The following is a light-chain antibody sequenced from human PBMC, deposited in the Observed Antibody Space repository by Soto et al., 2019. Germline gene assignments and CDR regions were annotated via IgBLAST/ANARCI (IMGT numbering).Light chain of an antibody. J-gene: IGKJ4*01. V-gene: IGKV3-20*01. CDR1: QSVDSNY. CDR3: QQYGSSRNT. CDR2: GAS. Sequence: IFFTQSPGTPSFSPGEGTTLSFRASQSVDSNYLAWYQKKPGQAPRLLIYGASSRATGIPDRFSGSGSGTDFTLTISRLEPEDFAVYYCQQYGSSRNTFGGGTKVDIK.